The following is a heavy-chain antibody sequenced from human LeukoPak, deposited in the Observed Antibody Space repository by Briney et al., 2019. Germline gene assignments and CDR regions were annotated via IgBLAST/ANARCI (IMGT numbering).Heavy chain of an antibody. CDR1: GFIYSSYA. Sequence: GGSLRLSCAASGFIYSSYAMRWVRQAPGKGREGVSTISGSGGSTYYADSVKGRFTISRDNSKNTVYLQMNSLRAEDTAVYYCAKDRSCTNDVCHGDFDYWGQGTLVTVSS. CDR2: ISGSGGST. V-gene: IGHV3-23*01. J-gene: IGHJ4*02. CDR3: AKDRSCTNDVCHGDFDY. D-gene: IGHD2-8*01.